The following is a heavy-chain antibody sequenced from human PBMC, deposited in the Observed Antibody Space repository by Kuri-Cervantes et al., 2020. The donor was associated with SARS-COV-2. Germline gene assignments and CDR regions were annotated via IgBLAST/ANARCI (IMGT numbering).Heavy chain of an antibody. Sequence: LSLTCAASGFTVSSNYMSWVRQAPGKGLEWVSVIYSCGSTYYADSVKGRFTISRDNSKNTLYLQMNSLRAEDTAVYYCARGLRTYYYDSSGPYYFDYWGQGTLVTVSS. V-gene: IGHV3-66*03. CDR2: IYSCGST. CDR1: GFTVSSNY. J-gene: IGHJ4*02. CDR3: ARGLRTYYYDSSGPYYFDY. D-gene: IGHD3-22*01.